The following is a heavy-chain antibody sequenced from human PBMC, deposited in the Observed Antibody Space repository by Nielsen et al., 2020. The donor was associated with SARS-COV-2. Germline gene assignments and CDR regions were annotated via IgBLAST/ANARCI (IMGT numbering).Heavy chain of an antibody. Sequence: ASVKVSCKVSGYTLTELFMHWVRQAPGKGLEWMGGFDPEDGETIYAQKFQGRVTMTEDTSTDTAYMELSSLRSEDTAVYYCATDSSGYPYYYYGMDVWGQGTTVTVSS. CDR1: GYTLTELF. V-gene: IGHV1-24*01. D-gene: IGHD3-22*01. CDR3: ATDSSGYPYYYYGMDV. J-gene: IGHJ6*02. CDR2: FDPEDGET.